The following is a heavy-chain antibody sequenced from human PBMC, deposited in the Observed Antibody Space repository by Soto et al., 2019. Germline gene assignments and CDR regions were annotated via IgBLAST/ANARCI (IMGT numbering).Heavy chain of an antibody. CDR1: GGSINNYY. CDR2: IFSTGTT. Sequence: SETLSLTCTVSGGSINNYYWSWIRQPPGKGLEWIAYIFSTGTTSYNPSLKSRVSASVDRSKNQFSLKLSSVTAADTAVYYCARVPGPWGQGTTVTVSS. CDR3: ARVPGP. V-gene: IGHV4-59*12. J-gene: IGHJ6*02.